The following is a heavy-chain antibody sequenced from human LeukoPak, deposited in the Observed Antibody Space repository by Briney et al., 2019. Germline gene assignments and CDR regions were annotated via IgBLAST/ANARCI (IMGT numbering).Heavy chain of an antibody. Sequence: GGSLRLSCAASGFTVSNNYMSWVRQAPGRGLEWVSVIYDGGSTYYADSVKGRFVISRDNSRNILYLHMNSLRADDTAVYYCVRDPDALDYWGQGTLVTVSP. V-gene: IGHV3-66*01. CDR3: VRDPDALDY. CDR1: GFTVSNNY. J-gene: IGHJ4*02. CDR2: IYDGGST.